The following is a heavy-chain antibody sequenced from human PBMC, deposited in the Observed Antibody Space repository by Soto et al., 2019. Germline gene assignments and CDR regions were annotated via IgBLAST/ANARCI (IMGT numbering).Heavy chain of an antibody. CDR1: GGTFSSYA. CDR3: VRGDGGIVVVPAARPNFYSCGMDV. D-gene: IGHD2-2*01. J-gene: IGHJ6*04. Sequence: QVQLVQSGAEVKKPGSSVKVSCKASGGTFSSYAISWVRQAPGQGLEWMGGIIPNIGTANYAQKFQGIVTSTADKSTSTAYLELSSVRSEDTAVYYCVRGDGGIVVVPAARPNFYSCGMDVWGRGTTDSVSS. CDR2: IIPNIGTA. V-gene: IGHV1-69*06.